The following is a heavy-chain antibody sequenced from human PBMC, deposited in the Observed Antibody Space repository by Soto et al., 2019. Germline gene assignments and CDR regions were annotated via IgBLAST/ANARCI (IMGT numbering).Heavy chain of an antibody. J-gene: IGHJ6*02. Sequence: TGGSLRLSCAASGFTFSSYGMHWVRQAPGKGLEWVAVISYDGSNKYYADSVKGRFTISRDNSKNTLYLQMNSLRAEDTAVYYCAKGDYGDNRNPDYYYYYGMDVWGQGITVTVSS. CDR1: GFTFSSYG. D-gene: IGHD4-17*01. CDR3: AKGDYGDNRNPDYYYYYGMDV. V-gene: IGHV3-30*18. CDR2: ISYDGSNK.